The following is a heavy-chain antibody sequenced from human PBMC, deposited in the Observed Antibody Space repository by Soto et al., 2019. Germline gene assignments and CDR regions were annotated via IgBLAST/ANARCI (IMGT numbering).Heavy chain of an antibody. J-gene: IGHJ6*02. CDR1: GGSIGIGDYY. V-gene: IGHV4-30-4*01. CDR2: SYYRGST. CDR3: ARAAWRSYDYGIDV. D-gene: IGHD1-1*01. Sequence: PSETLSLACTVYGGSIGIGDYYLSWIRQPPGKALEWIGHSYYRGSTYYNPSLKSRLSMSVDTSKSQFSLKLSYVTAVDTALYYWARAAWRSYDYGIDVWRQGRTFTVSS.